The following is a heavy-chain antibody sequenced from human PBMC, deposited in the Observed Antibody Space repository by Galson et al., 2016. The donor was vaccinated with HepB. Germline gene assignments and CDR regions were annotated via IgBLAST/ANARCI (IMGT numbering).Heavy chain of an antibody. J-gene: IGHJ5*02. CDR3: ARVIAATSIDR. D-gene: IGHD2-15*01. CDR1: VHSIRSDYF. CDR2: IYHSGRT. V-gene: IGHV4-38-2*02. Sequence: LSLICTVSVHSIRSDYFWGWIRQPPGKGLEWIGSIYHSGRTYYNPSLTGRIIMSVDTSKDQFSLKMSSVTAADTAVYYCARVIAATSIDRWGQGALVTVSS.